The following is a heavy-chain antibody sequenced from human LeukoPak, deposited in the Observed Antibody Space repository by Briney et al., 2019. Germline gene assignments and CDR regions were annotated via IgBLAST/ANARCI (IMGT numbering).Heavy chain of an antibody. CDR3: ARVWSSGYDYTGDY. J-gene: IGHJ4*02. CDR2: IIPIFGTA. CDR1: GGTFSSYA. V-gene: IGHV1-69*05. Sequence: ASVKVSCKASGGTFSSYAISWVRQAPGQGLEWMGGIIPIFGTANYAQKFQGRVTMTRDTSTSTVYMELSSLRSEDTAVYYCARVWSSGYDYTGDYWGQGTLVTVSS. D-gene: IGHD3-22*01.